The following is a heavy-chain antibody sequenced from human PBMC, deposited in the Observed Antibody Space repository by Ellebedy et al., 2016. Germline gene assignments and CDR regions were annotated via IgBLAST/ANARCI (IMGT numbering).Heavy chain of an antibody. Sequence: SETLSLXXTVSGGSISSYYWSWIRQPPGKGLEWIGYIYYSGGTNYNPSLKSRVTISVDTSKNQFSLKLSSVTAADTAVYYCARGRVGAYFDYWGQGTLVTVSS. V-gene: IGHV4-59*12. CDR2: IYYSGGT. D-gene: IGHD1-26*01. CDR1: GGSISSYY. CDR3: ARGRVGAYFDY. J-gene: IGHJ4*02.